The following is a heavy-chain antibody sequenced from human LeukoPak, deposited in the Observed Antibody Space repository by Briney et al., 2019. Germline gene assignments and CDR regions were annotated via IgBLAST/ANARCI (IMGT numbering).Heavy chain of an antibody. CDR2: TRAGGGNT. CDR3: AKGHSDYGTGFDC. V-gene: IGHV3-23*01. CDR1: GFTFRTFA. J-gene: IGHJ4*02. D-gene: IGHD4-17*01. Sequence: PGGSLRLSCAASGFTFRTFAMSWVPPAPGKGLECVSVTRAGGGNTYHTDSVKGRFTISSDNSKSTLYLQMSSLRAEDTAVYYCAKGHSDYGTGFDCWGQGTVVTVSS.